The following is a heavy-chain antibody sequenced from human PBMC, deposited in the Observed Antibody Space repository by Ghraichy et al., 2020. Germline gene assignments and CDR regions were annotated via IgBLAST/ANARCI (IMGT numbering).Heavy chain of an antibody. D-gene: IGHD6-19*01. CDR3: ARHFSSGWPYYYYYYMDV. V-gene: IGHV4-59*08. CDR2: IYYSGST. CDR1: GGSISSYY. Sequence: SETLSLTCTVSGGSISSYYWSWIRQPPGKGLEWIGYIYYSGSTNYNPSLKSRVTISVDTSKNQFSLKLSSVTAADTAVYYCARHFSSGWPYYYYYYMDVWGKGTTVTVSS. J-gene: IGHJ6*03.